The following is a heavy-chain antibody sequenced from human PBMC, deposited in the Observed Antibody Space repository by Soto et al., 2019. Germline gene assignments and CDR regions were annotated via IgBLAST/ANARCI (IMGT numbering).Heavy chain of an antibody. V-gene: IGHV3-23*01. Sequence: GGSLRLSCAASGFTFSSYAMSWVRQAPGKGLEWVSAISGSGGSTYYADSVKGRFTISRDNSKNTLYLQMNSLRAEDTAVYYCAKDPRPYGSYLYYFDYWGQGTLVTVSS. CDR1: GFTFSSYA. J-gene: IGHJ4*02. D-gene: IGHD1-26*01. CDR2: ISGSGGST. CDR3: AKDPRPYGSYLYYFDY.